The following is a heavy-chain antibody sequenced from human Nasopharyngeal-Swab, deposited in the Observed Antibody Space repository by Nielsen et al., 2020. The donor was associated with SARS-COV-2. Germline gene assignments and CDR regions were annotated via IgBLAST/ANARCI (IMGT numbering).Heavy chain of an antibody. D-gene: IGHD2-21*02. Sequence: GESLKISCAASGFTFSNAWMSWVRQAPGKGLEWVGRIKSKTDGGTTDYAAPVKGRFTISRDDSKNTLYLQMNSLKTGDTAVYYCTTRGVVYCGGDCYSPGAFDIWGQGTMVTVSS. J-gene: IGHJ3*02. CDR2: IKSKTDGGTT. V-gene: IGHV3-15*01. CDR3: TTRGVVYCGGDCYSPGAFDI. CDR1: GFTFSNAW.